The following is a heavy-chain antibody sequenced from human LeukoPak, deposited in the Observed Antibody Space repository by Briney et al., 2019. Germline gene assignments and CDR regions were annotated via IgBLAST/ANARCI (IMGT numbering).Heavy chain of an antibody. Sequence: GGSLRLSCAASGFTFSSYSMNWVRQAPGKGLEWVSYISSGSSTIYYADSVKGRFTISRDNSKNTLYLQMNSLRAEDTAVYYCAKGLRQWLIFDAFDIWGQGTMVTVSS. CDR2: ISSGSSTI. D-gene: IGHD6-19*01. J-gene: IGHJ3*02. V-gene: IGHV3-48*01. CDR1: GFTFSSYS. CDR3: AKGLRQWLIFDAFDI.